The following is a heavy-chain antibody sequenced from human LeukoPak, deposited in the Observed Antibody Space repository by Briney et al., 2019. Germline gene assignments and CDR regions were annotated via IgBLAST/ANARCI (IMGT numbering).Heavy chain of an antibody. CDR3: AREDY. J-gene: IGHJ4*02. CDR2: INPSGGST. Sequence: ASVKVSCKESGYTFTSYYIHWVRQAPGQGREGMGIINPSGGSTTYTQSFQDRVTVTIDTSTSTVYMELTSLRSEDTAIYYCAREDYWGQGTLVTVSS. V-gene: IGHV1-46*01. CDR1: GYTFTSYY.